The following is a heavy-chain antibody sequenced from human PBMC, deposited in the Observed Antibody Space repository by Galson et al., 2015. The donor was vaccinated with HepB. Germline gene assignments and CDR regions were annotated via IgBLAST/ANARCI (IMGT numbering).Heavy chain of an antibody. CDR3: ARDLYYDSSGYYMGY. V-gene: IGHV1-46*04. CDR1: GYTLTELS. Sequence: SVKVSCKVSGYTLTELSMHWVRQAPGQGLEWMGIINPSGGSTSYAQKLQGRVTMTRDTSTSTVYMELSSLRSEDTAVYYCARDLYYDSSGYYMGYWGQGTLVTVSS. D-gene: IGHD3-22*01. CDR2: INPSGGST. J-gene: IGHJ4*02.